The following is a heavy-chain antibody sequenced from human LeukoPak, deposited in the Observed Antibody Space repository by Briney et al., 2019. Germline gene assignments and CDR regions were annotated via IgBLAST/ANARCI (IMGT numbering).Heavy chain of an antibody. Sequence: GGSLRLSCAASGFTFSKAWMTWVRQAPGKGLEWVGRSKNKANSYITQYAAFVQGRFTISRDDSKNSLYLQINSLKTEDTAVYYCARDDGGQGDYWGQGTLVTVSS. CDR3: ARDDGGQGDY. J-gene: IGHJ4*02. D-gene: IGHD2-15*01. CDR1: GFTFSKAW. CDR2: SKNKANSYIT. V-gene: IGHV3-72*01.